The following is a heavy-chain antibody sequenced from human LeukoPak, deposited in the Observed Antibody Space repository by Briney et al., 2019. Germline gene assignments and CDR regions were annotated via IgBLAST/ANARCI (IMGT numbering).Heavy chain of an antibody. D-gene: IGHD6-19*01. V-gene: IGHV4-4*07. CDR3: ASGSGWQVDY. J-gene: IGHJ4*02. Sequence: SETLSLTCSVSGGSISSYYWSWIRQPAGRGLEWIGCISDSGSTNYNPSLRSRVTMSVDTSKNQLSLKLTSVTAADTAVYYCASGSGWQVDYWGQGILVTVSS. CDR2: ISDSGST. CDR1: GGSISSYY.